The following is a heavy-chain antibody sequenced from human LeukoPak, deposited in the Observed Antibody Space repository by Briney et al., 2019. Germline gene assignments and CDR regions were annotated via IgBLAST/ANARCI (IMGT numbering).Heavy chain of an antibody. D-gene: IGHD3-22*01. CDR3: AREAAYYYDSSGYYPPHFDY. J-gene: IGHJ4*02. CDR2: IYYSGST. CDR1: GGSISSYY. V-gene: IGHV4-59*01. Sequence: SETLSLTCTVSGGSISSYYWSWIRQPPGKGLEWIGYIYYSGSTNYNPSLKSRVTISVDTSKNQFSLKLSSVTAADTAVYYCAREAAYYYDSSGYYPPHFDYWGQGTLVTVSS.